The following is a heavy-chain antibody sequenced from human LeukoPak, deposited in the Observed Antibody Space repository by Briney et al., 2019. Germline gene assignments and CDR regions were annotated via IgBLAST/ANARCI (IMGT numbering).Heavy chain of an antibody. J-gene: IGHJ6*02. V-gene: IGHV1-69*01. D-gene: IGHD3-10*01. Sequence: ASVKVSCETSGGSFSTNAISWVRQAPGQGLEWMGGIIPFFGTPSYAQKFHGRVTITADESTNTAYMEVSSLRSEDTALYYCARYKVPPHQDSSMVPGVYYYYVMEIWGLGTTVTVSS. CDR2: IIPFFGTP. CDR3: ARYKVPPHQDSSMVPGVYYYYVMEI. CDR1: GGSFSTNA.